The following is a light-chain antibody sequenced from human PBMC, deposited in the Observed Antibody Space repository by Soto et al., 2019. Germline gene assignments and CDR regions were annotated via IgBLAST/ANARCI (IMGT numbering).Light chain of an antibody. Sequence: EIVMTQSPGTLSVSPGESATLSCRSSQSVSSNLAWYQQKPGQAPRLLIYDRSTRATGVPARFSGSESGTEFTLTISGLQSEDFSVYCCQQYNNWPLTFGQGTKLEIK. CDR3: QQYNNWPLT. J-gene: IGKJ2*01. V-gene: IGKV3-15*01. CDR2: DRS. CDR1: QSVSSN.